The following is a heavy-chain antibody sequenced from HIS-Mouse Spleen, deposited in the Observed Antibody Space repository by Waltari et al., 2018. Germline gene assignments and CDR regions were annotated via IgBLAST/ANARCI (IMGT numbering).Heavy chain of an antibody. D-gene: IGHD6-13*01. CDR2: IYYSGST. J-gene: IGHJ2*01. CDR1: GGSISSSSYY. V-gene: IGHV4-39*07. Sequence: HLQLQESGPGLVKPSEALSLTCTVSGGSISSSSYYWGWIRHPPGKGLEWIGSIYYSGSTYYNPSLKSLVTISVDTSKNQFSLKLSSVTAADTAVYYCAREIPYSSSWYDWYFDLWGRGTLVTVSS. CDR3: AREIPYSSSWYDWYFDL.